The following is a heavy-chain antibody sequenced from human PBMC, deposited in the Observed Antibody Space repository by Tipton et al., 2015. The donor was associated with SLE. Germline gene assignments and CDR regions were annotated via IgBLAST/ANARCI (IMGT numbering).Heavy chain of an antibody. Sequence: SLRLSCAASGFTVSSNYMSWVRQAPGKGLEWVSSISSSSSYIYYADSVKGRFTISRDNSKNTLYLQMNSLRAEDTAVYYCAKASQFYYDSSGQGYYFDYWGQGTLVTVSS. CDR1: GFTVSSNY. CDR3: AKASQFYYDSSGQGYYFDY. CDR2: ISSSSSYI. V-gene: IGHV3-21*01. J-gene: IGHJ4*02. D-gene: IGHD3-22*01.